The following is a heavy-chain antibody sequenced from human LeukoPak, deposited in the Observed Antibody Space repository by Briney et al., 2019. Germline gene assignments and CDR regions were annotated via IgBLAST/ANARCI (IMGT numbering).Heavy chain of an antibody. V-gene: IGHV4-4*07. CDR2: IYTSGST. J-gene: IGHJ4*02. Sequence: SETLSLTCTGSGGSISGYNWSWIRQPAGKGLEWIGRIYTSGSTNYNPSLKSRVTMSLDTSKNHFSLNLRSVTAADTAVYFCATDDYDSAVYSYWGQGTLVTVSS. D-gene: IGHD3-22*01. CDR1: GGSISGYN. CDR3: ATDDYDSAVYSY.